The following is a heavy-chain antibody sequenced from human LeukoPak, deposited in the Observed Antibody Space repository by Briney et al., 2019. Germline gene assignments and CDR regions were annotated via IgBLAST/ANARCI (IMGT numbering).Heavy chain of an antibody. CDR2: ISAYNGNT. CDR1: GYTFTSYG. J-gene: IGHJ6*02. CDR3: ARKSRGGPGGYYYGMDV. Sequence: ASVKVSCKASGYTFTSYGISWVRQAPGQGLEWMGWISAYNGNTNYAQKLQGRVTMTTDTSTSTAYMELRSLRSEDTAVYYCARKSRGGPGGYYYGMDVWGQGTTVTVSS. V-gene: IGHV1-18*01. D-gene: IGHD3-10*01.